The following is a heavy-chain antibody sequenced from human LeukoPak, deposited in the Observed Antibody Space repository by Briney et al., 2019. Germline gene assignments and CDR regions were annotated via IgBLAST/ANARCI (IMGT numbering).Heavy chain of an antibody. CDR3: ARQSSQTRKQYCSGGSCYSTAGVDV. CDR2: VYTSGST. V-gene: IGHV4-4*07. CDR1: GGSISGYY. J-gene: IGHJ6*04. Sequence: SETLSLTCSVSGGSISGYYWTWIRQPAGKGLEWIGRVYTSGSTYYNPSLKSRVTISVDTSKNQFSLKLSSVTAADTAVYYCARQSSQTRKQYCSGGSCYSTAGVDVWGKGTTVTVSS. D-gene: IGHD2-15*01.